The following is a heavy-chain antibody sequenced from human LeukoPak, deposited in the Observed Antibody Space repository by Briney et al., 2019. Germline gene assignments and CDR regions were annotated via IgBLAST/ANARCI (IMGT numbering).Heavy chain of an antibody. CDR3: ARHPHYYDSSGYLPFDY. CDR2: IYPGDSDT. CDR1: GYSFTSYW. J-gene: IGHJ4*02. V-gene: IGHV5-51*01. Sequence: GKSLKISCKGSGYSFTSYWIGWVRQMPGKGLEWMGIIYPGDSDTRYSPSFQGQVTISADKSISTAYLQWSSLKASDTAMYYCARHPHYYDSSGYLPFDYWGQGTLVTVSS. D-gene: IGHD3-22*01.